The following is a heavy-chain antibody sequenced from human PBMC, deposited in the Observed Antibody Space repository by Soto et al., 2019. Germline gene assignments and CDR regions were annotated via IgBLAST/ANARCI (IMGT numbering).Heavy chain of an antibody. CDR3: ARDGPRGDCYDY. J-gene: IGHJ4*02. Sequence: EVQLVESGGGLVQPGGSLGISCAASGFTFSSYWMHWVRQAPGKGLVWVSRINSDGSSTSYADSVKGRFTISRDNAKNTLYLQMNSLRAEDTAVYYCARDGPRGDCYDYWGQGTLVTVSS. D-gene: IGHD2-15*01. V-gene: IGHV3-74*01. CDR2: INSDGSST. CDR1: GFTFSSYW.